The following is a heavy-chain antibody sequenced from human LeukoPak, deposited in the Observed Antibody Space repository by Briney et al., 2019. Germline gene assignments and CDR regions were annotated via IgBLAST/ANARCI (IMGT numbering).Heavy chain of an antibody. CDR1: GLTFVSNS. Sequence: PGGPLNLPCAPSGLTFVSNSMTWVPQAQGKGLEWVSSITNSYIYYAESVKGRFTISRDNAKNSLYLQMNRLRAEDTAVYYCARDAGRMDVWGQGTTVTVSS. D-gene: IGHD1-14*01. CDR3: ARDAGRMDV. V-gene: IGHV3-21*01. J-gene: IGHJ6*02. CDR2: ITNSYI.